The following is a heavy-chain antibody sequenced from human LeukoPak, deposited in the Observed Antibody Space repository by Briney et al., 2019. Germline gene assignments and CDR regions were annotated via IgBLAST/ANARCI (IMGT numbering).Heavy chain of an antibody. V-gene: IGHV3-64D*06. Sequence: GGSLRLSCSVSGFTFSSYAMHWVRQAPGKGLEYVSAVNSNGDRIYYADSVKGRFTISRDNSKNTLYLQMSNLRAEDTAVYYCVKVGRELLPTLFDYWGQGTLVTVSS. D-gene: IGHD1-26*01. CDR3: VKVGRELLPTLFDY. CDR1: GFTFSSYA. CDR2: VNSNGDRI. J-gene: IGHJ4*02.